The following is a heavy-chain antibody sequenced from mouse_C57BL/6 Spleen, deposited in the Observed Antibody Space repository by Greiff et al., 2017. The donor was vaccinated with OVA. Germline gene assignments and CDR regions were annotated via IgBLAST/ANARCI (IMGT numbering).Heavy chain of an antibody. CDR2: IDPSDSYT. D-gene: IGHD1-1*01. CDR1: GYTFTSYW. V-gene: IGHV1-69*01. Sequence: VQLQQPGAELVMPGASVKLSCKASGYTFTSYWMHWVKQRPGQGLEWIGEIDPSDSYTNYNQKFKGKSTLTVDKSSSTAYMQLSSLTSEDSAVYYCARGLGNYYGSSLWYFDVWGTGTTVTVSS. J-gene: IGHJ1*03. CDR3: ARGLGNYYGSSLWYFDV.